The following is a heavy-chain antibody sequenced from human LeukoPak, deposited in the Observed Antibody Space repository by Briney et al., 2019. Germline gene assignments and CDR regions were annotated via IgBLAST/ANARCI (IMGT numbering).Heavy chain of an antibody. Sequence: GGSLRLSCAASGFTFSSYGMHWVRQAPGKGLEWVAFVRNDGSNTYYVDSLKGRFTISRDNSKGTVYLQMNSLRAEDSAVYYWATSVGFYDTSGYYPLWGQGTLVTVPS. CDR3: ATSVGFYDTSGYYPL. CDR1: GFTFSSYG. CDR2: VRNDGSNT. D-gene: IGHD3-22*01. J-gene: IGHJ4*02. V-gene: IGHV3-30*02.